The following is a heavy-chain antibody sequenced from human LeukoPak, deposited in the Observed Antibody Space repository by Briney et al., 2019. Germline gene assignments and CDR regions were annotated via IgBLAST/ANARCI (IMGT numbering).Heavy chain of an antibody. J-gene: IGHJ4*02. CDR1: GGSISSYY. V-gene: IGHV4-59*01. CDR2: IYYSGST. D-gene: IGHD1-26*01. Sequence: SSETLSLTCTVSGGSISSYYWSWIRQPPGKGLEWIGYIYYSGSTNYNPSLKSRVTISVDTSKNQFSLKLSSVTAADTAVYYCARGPGWSVGATAHFDYWGQGTLVTASS. CDR3: ARGPGWSVGATAHFDY.